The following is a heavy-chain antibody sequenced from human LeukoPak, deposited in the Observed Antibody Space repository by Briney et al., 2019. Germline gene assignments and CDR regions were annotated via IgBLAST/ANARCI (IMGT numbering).Heavy chain of an antibody. CDR1: GYTFTGYY. V-gene: IGHV1-2*02. Sequence: ASVKVSCKASGYTFTGYYMHWVRQAPGQGLECMGWINPNSGGTNYAQKFQGRVTMTRDTSISTAYMELSRLSSVTAADTAVYYCARDTILSGSPLDYWGQGTLVTVSS. CDR2: INPNSGGT. D-gene: IGHD3-10*01. CDR3: ARDTILSGSPLDY. J-gene: IGHJ4*02.